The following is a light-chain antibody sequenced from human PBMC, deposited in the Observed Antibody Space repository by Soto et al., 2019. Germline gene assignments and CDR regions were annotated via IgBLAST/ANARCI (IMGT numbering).Light chain of an antibody. CDR3: QQYNSCPRT. CDR1: QDLSSW. V-gene: IGKV1D-12*01. CDR2: APS. J-gene: IGKJ1*01. Sequence: DIQFTQSPSSVSASVGDRVTITCRASQDLSSWLAWYQQKPGKAPKRLISAPSSLQSGVPSRFSGSGSGTDFTLTISSLQPEDFATYYCQQYNSCPRTFGRGTKVDIK.